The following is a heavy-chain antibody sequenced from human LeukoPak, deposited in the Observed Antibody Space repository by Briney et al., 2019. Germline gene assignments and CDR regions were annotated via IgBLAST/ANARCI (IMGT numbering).Heavy chain of an antibody. CDR1: GFTFSSYG. V-gene: IGHV3-30*03. Sequence: GGSLRLSCAASGFTFSSYGMHWVRQAPGKGLEWVAVISYDGSNKYYADSVKGRFTISRDNSKNTLYLQMNSLRAEDTAVYYCARDLLPDAFDIWGQGTMVTVSS. CDR3: ARDLLPDAFDI. CDR2: ISYDGSNK. J-gene: IGHJ3*02.